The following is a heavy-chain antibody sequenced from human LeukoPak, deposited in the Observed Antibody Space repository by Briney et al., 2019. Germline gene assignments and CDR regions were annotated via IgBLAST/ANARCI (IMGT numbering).Heavy chain of an antibody. V-gene: IGHV4-59*01. Sequence: SETLSLTCTVSGGSISSYYWSWIRQPPGKGLEWIGYIYYSGSTNYNPSLKSRVTISVDTSKNQFSLKLSSVTAADTAVYYCARVGEIAAAGRFDPWGQGTLVSVSS. CDR2: IYYSGST. J-gene: IGHJ5*02. CDR1: GGSISSYY. D-gene: IGHD6-13*01. CDR3: ARVGEIAAAGRFDP.